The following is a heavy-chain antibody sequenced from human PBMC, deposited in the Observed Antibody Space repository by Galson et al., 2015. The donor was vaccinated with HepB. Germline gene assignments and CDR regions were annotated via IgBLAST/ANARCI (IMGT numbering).Heavy chain of an antibody. V-gene: IGHV3-53*01. CDR3: ATWVLRSYDYYGMDV. J-gene: IGHJ6*02. CDR1: GFIVSDKF. Sequence: SLRLSCAASGFIVSDKFMSWVRQAPGKGLEWVSVTHSSGSTRYADSVKGRFIIARDNAKNTLDLQMSSLRAEDTAVYYCATWVLRSYDYYGMDVWGQGTTVTVSS. D-gene: IGHD3-3*01. CDR2: THSSGST.